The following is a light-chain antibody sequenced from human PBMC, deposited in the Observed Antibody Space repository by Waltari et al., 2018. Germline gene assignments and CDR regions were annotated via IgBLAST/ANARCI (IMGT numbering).Light chain of an antibody. CDR1: QSVSSY. CDR3: QQRSNWPGT. V-gene: IGKV3-11*01. CDR2: DAS. J-gene: IGKJ2*01. Sequence: CRTSQSVSSYLAWYQPKPGQAPRLLIYDASNRATGIPARFSGSGSGTDFTLTISSLEPEDFAVYYCQQRSNWPGTFGQGTKLEIK.